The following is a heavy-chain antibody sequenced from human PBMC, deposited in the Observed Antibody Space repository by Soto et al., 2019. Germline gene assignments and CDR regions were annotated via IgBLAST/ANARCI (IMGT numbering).Heavy chain of an antibody. V-gene: IGHV3-23*01. J-gene: IGHJ4*02. CDR3: AKARDQKWVRLPFDY. CDR1: GFFFSSYT. Sequence: EVQLLESGGGLVQPGGSLRLSCVGSGFFFSSYTMTWVRQAPGKGLEWVSSFSATSENTYYADSVRGRFTISRDNSKNPLFLQMNSLTAEDTAMYYCAKARDQKWVRLPFDYWGQGILVIVSS. D-gene: IGHD1-26*01. CDR2: FSATSENT.